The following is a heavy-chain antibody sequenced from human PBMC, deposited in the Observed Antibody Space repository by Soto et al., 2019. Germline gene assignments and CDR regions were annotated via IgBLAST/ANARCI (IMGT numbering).Heavy chain of an antibody. V-gene: IGHV3-23*01. CDR3: AKVGKGGDSYGYYYYYYGMDV. CDR2: ISGSGGST. Sequence: GESLKISCAASGFTFSSYAMSWVRQAPGKGLEWVSAISGSGGSTYYADSVKGRFTISRDNSKNTLYLQMNSLRAEDTAVYYCAKVGKGGDSYGYYYYYYGMDVWGQGTTVTVSS. J-gene: IGHJ6*02. D-gene: IGHD5-18*01. CDR1: GFTFSSYA.